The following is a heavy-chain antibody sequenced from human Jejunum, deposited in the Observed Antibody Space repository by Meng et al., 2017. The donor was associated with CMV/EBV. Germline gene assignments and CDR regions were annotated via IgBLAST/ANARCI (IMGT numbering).Heavy chain of an antibody. CDR3: ARDTIRDGVDY. CDR1: GASIGSGTYY. Sequence: CSVSGASIGSGTYYWSWIRQHPGKGLEWIGFIHSTGSTHYNPPLRSRVSISADTSNNLFSLTLTSVTAADTAIYYCARDTIRDGVDYWGQGTLVTVSS. D-gene: IGHD2-21*01. CDR2: IHSTGST. J-gene: IGHJ4*02. V-gene: IGHV4-31*03.